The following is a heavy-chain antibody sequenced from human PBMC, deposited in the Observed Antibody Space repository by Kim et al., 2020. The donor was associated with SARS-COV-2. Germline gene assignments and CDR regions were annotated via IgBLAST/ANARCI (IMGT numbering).Heavy chain of an antibody. CDR1: GFTFSDYY. CDR3: ARADFDIVVVPAASGIFDY. Sequence: GGSLRLSCAASGFTFSDYYMSWIRQAPGKGLEWVSYISSSGSTIYYADSVKGRFTISRDNAKNSLYLQMNSLRAEDTAVYYCARADFDIVVVPAASGIFDYWGQGTLVTVSS. CDR2: ISSSGSTI. D-gene: IGHD2-2*01. V-gene: IGHV3-11*01. J-gene: IGHJ4*02.